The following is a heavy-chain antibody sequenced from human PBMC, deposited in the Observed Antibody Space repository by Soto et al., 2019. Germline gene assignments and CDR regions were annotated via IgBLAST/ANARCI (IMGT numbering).Heavy chain of an antibody. J-gene: IGHJ6*02. D-gene: IGHD2-15*01. Sequence: QVQLVQSGAEVKKPGSSVKVSCKASGGTFSSYAISWVRQAPGQGLEWMGGIIPIFGTANYAQKFQGRVTITADGCTSTAYMELSSLRSEDTAGYDCARGVRYCSGGSCAKGNYYYYGMDVWGQGTTVTVSS. CDR3: ARGVRYCSGGSCAKGNYYYYGMDV. CDR1: GGTFSSYA. V-gene: IGHV1-69*12. CDR2: IIPIFGTA.